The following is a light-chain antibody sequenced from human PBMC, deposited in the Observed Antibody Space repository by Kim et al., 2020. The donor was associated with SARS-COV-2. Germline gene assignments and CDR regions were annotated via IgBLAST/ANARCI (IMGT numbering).Light chain of an antibody. V-gene: IGLV3-1*01. CDR2: QDS. CDR3: QAWDSSTVV. J-gene: IGLJ2*01. Sequence: VSPGQTASITCSGDKLGAKYACWYQQKPGQSPVVVIHQDSKRPSGIPERFSGSNSGNTATLTISGTQAMDEADYYCQAWDSSTVVFGGGTQLTVL. CDR1: KLGAKY.